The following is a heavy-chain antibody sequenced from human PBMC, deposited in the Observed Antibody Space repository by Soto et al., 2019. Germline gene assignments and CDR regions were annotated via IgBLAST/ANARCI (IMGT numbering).Heavy chain of an antibody. CDR2: ISSNGGST. Sequence: GGALRLSCSASGFTFSSYAMHWVRQAPGKGLEYVSAISSNGGSTYYADSVKGRFTISRDNSKNTLYLQMSSLRAEDTVVYYCVKDLADDILTRFDYWGQGTLVTVSS. J-gene: IGHJ4*02. CDR1: GFTFSSYA. V-gene: IGHV3-64D*06. CDR3: VKDLADDILTRFDY. D-gene: IGHD3-9*01.